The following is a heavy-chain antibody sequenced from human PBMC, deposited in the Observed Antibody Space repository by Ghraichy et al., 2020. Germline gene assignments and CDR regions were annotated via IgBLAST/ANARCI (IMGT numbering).Heavy chain of an antibody. CDR1: GGSISSYY. CDR2: IYYSGST. V-gene: IGHV4-59*01. CDR3: ARVDGDYGCFDY. D-gene: IGHD4-17*01. Sequence: SETLSLTCTVSGGSISSYYWSWIRQPPGKGLEWIGYIYYSGSTNYNPSLKSRVTISVDTSKNQFSLKLSSVTAAETAVYYCARVDGDYGCFDYWGQGTLVTVSS. J-gene: IGHJ4*02.